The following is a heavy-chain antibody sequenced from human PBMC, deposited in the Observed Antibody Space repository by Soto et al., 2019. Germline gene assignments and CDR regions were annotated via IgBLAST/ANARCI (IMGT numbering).Heavy chain of an antibody. V-gene: IGHV4-34*01. CDR2: INHSGST. CDR1: GGSFSGYY. Sequence: SETLALTCAGYGGSFSGYYWSWIRQPPEKGLEWIGEINHSGSTNYNPSLKSRVTISVDTSKNQFSLKLSSVTAADTAVYYCASAGGDIVVAEYGMDVWGQGTTVTVSS. CDR3: ASAGGDIVVAEYGMDV. D-gene: IGHD2-2*01. J-gene: IGHJ6*02.